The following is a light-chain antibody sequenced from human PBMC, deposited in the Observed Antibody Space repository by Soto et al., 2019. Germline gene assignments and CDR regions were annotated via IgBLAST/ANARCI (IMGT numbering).Light chain of an antibody. CDR3: QQRSNWPT. CDR1: QSVSSY. Sequence: EIVLTQSPATLSLSPGERATLSFRSSQSVSSYLAWYQQKPGQAPRLLIYDASNRATGIPARFSGSGSGTDFTLTISRLEPADFAVYYCQQRSNWPTFGQGTKVDIK. V-gene: IGKV3-11*01. CDR2: DAS. J-gene: IGKJ1*01.